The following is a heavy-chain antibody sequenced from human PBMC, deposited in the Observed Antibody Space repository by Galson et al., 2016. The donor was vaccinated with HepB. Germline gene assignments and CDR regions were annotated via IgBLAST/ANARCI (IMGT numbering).Heavy chain of an antibody. CDR1: GGSVNSGSYY. V-gene: IGHV4-61*01. CDR2: TYYTGST. CDR3: ARGIISSSWYGNNWFDP. J-gene: IGHJ5*02. Sequence: ETLSLTCTVSGGSVNSGSYYWSWIRQPPGKGLEWIGYTYYTGSTNYNPSLKSRVTISIDTSKNQFSLKLSSVTAADTSVYYCARGIISSSWYGNNWFDPWGRGTLVTVSS. D-gene: IGHD6-13*01.